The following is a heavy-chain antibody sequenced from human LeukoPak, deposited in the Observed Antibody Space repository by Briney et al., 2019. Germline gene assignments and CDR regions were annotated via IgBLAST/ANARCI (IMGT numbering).Heavy chain of an antibody. CDR3: ARHADTSMALGY. D-gene: IGHD5-18*01. Sequence: SQTLSLTCTVSGGSISSGGYYWGWIRQPPGKGLEWIGSIYYSGSTYYNPSLKSRVTISVDTSKNQFSLKLSSVTAADTAVYYCARHADTSMALGYWGQGTLVTVSS. V-gene: IGHV4-39*07. J-gene: IGHJ4*02. CDR1: GGSISSGGYY. CDR2: IYYSGST.